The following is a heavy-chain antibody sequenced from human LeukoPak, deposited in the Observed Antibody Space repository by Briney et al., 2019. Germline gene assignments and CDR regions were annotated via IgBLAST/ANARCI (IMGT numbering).Heavy chain of an antibody. J-gene: IGHJ6*02. D-gene: IGHD1-26*01. CDR2: IRYDGINK. CDR1: GFTFSTYG. V-gene: IGHV3-30*02. Sequence: GGSLRLSCAASGFTFSTYGMHWVRQAPGKGLEWVAFIRYDGINKYYADSVKGRFTISRDSSKNTLYLQMNSLRAEDTAVYYCARDWLGAPLGYYDGMDVWGQGTTVTVSS. CDR3: ARDWLGAPLGYYDGMDV.